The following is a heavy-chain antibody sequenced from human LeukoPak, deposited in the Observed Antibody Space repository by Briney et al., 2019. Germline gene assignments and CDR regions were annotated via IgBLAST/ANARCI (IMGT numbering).Heavy chain of an antibody. CDR3: ARDTVDTAHWYFDL. V-gene: IGHV4-59*01. D-gene: IGHD5-18*01. CDR1: GGSINSYY. J-gene: IGHJ2*01. CDR2: IYYSGST. Sequence: SETLSLTCTVSGGSINSYYWSWIRQPPGKGLEWIGYIYYSGSTNYNPSLKSRVTISVDTSKNQFSLKLSSVTAADTAVYYCARDTVDTAHWYFDLWGRGTLVTVSS.